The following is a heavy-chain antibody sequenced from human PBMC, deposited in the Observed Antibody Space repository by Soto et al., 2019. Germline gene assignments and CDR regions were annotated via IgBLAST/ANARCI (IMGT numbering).Heavy chain of an antibody. CDR2: IYYSGST. J-gene: IGHJ6*02. Sequence: PSETLSLTCTVSGGSISSGGYYWSWIRQHPGKGLEWIGYIYYSGSTYYNPSLKSRVTISVDTSKNQFSLKLSSVTAADTAVYYCARGIAAAGTRDYYYGMDVWGQGTTVTVSS. CDR3: ARGIAAAGTRDYYYGMDV. V-gene: IGHV4-31*03. D-gene: IGHD6-13*01. CDR1: GGSISSGGYY.